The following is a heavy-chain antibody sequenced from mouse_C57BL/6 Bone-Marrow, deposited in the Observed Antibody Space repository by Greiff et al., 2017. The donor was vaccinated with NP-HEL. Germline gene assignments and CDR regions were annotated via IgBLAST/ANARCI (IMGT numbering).Heavy chain of an antibody. D-gene: IGHD1-1*01. V-gene: IGHV1-85*01. CDR3: ARNYYGSRWYFDV. CDR1: GYTFTSYD. J-gene: IGHJ1*03. Sequence: QVQLKESGPELVKPGASVKLSCKASGYTFTSYDINWVKQRPGQGLEWIGWIYPRDGSTKYNEKFKGKATLTVDTSSSTAYMELHSLTSEDSAVYVGARNYYGSRWYFDVWGTGTTVTVSS. CDR2: IYPRDGST.